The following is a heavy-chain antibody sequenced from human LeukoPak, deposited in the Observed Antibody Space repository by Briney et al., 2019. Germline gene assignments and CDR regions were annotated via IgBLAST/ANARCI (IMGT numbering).Heavy chain of an antibody. V-gene: IGHV3-21*01. CDR3: AREEGIGPHSDY. J-gene: IGHJ4*02. CDR2: ISSSSSYI. Sequence: PGGSLRLSCAASGFTFSNYWMPWVRQAPGKGLVWVSSISSSSSYIYYADSVKGRFTISRDNAKNSLYLQMNSLRAEDTAVYYCAREEGIGPHSDYWGQGTLVTVSS. CDR1: GFTFSNYW. D-gene: IGHD3-10*01.